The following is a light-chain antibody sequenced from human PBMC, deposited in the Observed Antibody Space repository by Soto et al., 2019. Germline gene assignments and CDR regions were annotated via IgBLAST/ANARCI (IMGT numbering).Light chain of an antibody. CDR1: QRISGL. Sequence: DIPMTQSPSTLSASVGDRVTITCRASQRISGLLAWYQQKPGKAPKILIYKASSLESGVPSRFSGSGSGTEFTLTISSLQPDDFATYYCQQYNSYPYTFGQGTKLEIK. V-gene: IGKV1-5*03. CDR3: QQYNSYPYT. CDR2: KAS. J-gene: IGKJ2*01.